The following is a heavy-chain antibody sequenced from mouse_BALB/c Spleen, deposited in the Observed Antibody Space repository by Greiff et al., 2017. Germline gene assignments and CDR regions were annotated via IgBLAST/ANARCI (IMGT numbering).Heavy chain of an antibody. CDR2: ISSGGST. CDR1: GFTFSSYA. V-gene: IGHV5-6-5*01. D-gene: IGHD2-3*01. CDR3: ARGSGYYFSFDY. Sequence: EVQLVESGGGLVKPGGSLKLSCAASGFTFSSYAMSWVRQTPEKRLEWVASISSGGSTYYPDSVKGRFTISRDNARNILYLQMSSLRSEDTAMYYCARGSGYYFSFDYWGQGTTLTVSS. J-gene: IGHJ2*01.